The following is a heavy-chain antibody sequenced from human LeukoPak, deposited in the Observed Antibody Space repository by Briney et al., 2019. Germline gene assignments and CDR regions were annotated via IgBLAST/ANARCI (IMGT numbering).Heavy chain of an antibody. CDR2: IIPIFGTA. CDR1: RGTFSSYA. D-gene: IGHD6-19*01. Sequence: ASVKVSCKASRGTFSSYAISWVRQAPGQGLEWMGGIIPIFGTANYAQKFQGRVTITADESTSTAYMELSSLRSEDTAVYYCARGDSSGWYPFDYWGQGTLVTVSS. J-gene: IGHJ4*02. V-gene: IGHV1-69*13. CDR3: ARGDSSGWYPFDY.